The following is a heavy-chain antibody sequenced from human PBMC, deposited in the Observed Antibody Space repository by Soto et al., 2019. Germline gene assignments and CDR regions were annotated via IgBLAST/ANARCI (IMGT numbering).Heavy chain of an antibody. D-gene: IGHD1-1*01. J-gene: IGHJ5*02. V-gene: IGHV4-39*01. CDR1: GASITTSTYN. Sequence: QLLLQESGPGLVRPSETLSLTCSVSGASITTSTYNWAWIRQPPKKGLQWIGTISYGATPYSSASRESRVTMALDPSKNQFSLKLSSVTAADTAVYYSARHPTGFPTWFDRWGQGTLVTVSS. CDR3: ARHPTGFPTWFDR. CDR2: ISYGATP.